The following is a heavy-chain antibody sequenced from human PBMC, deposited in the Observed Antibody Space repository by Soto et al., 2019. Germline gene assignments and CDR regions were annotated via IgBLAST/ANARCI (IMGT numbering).Heavy chain of an antibody. CDR3: ARDYPYALDVADYFDF. Sequence: SETLSLTCTVSGYSISTGYYWAWVRQSPGKGLEWIGSVYRSGAAYYSPTLKSRVTISVDTSKNQFSLHLKSVTAADAAVYYCARDYPYALDVADYFDFWGQGTPVTVSS. J-gene: IGHJ4*02. CDR2: VYRSGAA. D-gene: IGHD6-19*01. CDR1: GYSISTGYY. V-gene: IGHV4-38-2*02.